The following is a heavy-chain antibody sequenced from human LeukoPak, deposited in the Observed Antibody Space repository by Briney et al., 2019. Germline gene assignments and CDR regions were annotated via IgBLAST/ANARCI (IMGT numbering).Heavy chain of an antibody. D-gene: IGHD6-13*01. V-gene: IGHV3-30*02. J-gene: IGHJ4*02. Sequence: GSLRLSCAASGFTFSSYGMHWVRQAPGKGLEWVAFIRYDGSNKYYADSVKGRFTISRDNSKNTLYLQMNSLRAEDTAVYYCAKDAGYSSSWYFDYWGQGTLVTVSS. CDR1: GFTFSSYG. CDR3: AKDAGYSSSWYFDY. CDR2: IRYDGSNK.